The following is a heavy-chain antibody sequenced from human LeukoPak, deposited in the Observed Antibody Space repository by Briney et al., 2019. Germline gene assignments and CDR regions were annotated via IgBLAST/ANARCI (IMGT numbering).Heavy chain of an antibody. CDR1: GYTFTDYY. D-gene: IGHD3-22*01. V-gene: IGHV1-2*02. J-gene: IGHJ5*02. Sequence: ASVKVSCKASGYTFTDYYIHWVRQAPGQGLEWMGWINPNSGGTNYAQEFQGRVTMTRDTSISTAYMELSRLTSDDTAVYYCARNYDRSANRWFDPWGQGTPVTVSS. CDR3: ARNYDRSANRWFDP. CDR2: INPNSGGT.